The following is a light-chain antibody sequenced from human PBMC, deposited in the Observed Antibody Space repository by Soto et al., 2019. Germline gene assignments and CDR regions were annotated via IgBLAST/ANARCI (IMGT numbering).Light chain of an antibody. J-gene: IGKJ3*01. V-gene: IGKV1-33*01. Sequence: DIQMTQSPSSLSASVGDRVTITCQARQDISNYLNWYQQKPGKAPKLLIYDASNLETGVPSRFSGSGSGTDITFTITSLQPEDIPLYYCQQYTTAPFTCDPGTKVDVK. CDR2: DAS. CDR3: QQYTTAPFT. CDR1: QDISNY.